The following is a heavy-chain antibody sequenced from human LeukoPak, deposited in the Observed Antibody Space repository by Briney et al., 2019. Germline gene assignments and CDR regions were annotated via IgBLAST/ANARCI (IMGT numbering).Heavy chain of an antibody. Sequence: GGSLRLSCAASGFTFSSYAMHWVRQAPGKGLEWVAVISYDGSNKYYADSVKGRFTISRDNSKNTLYLQMNSLRSDDTAVYYCARDHGGGWFDPWGQGTLVTVSS. D-gene: IGHD4-23*01. CDR1: GFTFSSYA. V-gene: IGHV3-30*04. J-gene: IGHJ5*02. CDR2: ISYDGSNK. CDR3: ARDHGGGWFDP.